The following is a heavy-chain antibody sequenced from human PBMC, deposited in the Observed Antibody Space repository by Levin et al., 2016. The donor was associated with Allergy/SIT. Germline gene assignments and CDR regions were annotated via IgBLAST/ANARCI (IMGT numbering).Heavy chain of an antibody. D-gene: IGHD6-13*01. CDR2: IYYSGNT. CDR3: AVGTYHSSSWYGYFQH. Sequence: RQAPGKGLEWIGSIYYSGNTYYNPSLRGRVTISVDTSKNQFSLKLNSVTAADTAVYYCAVGTYHSSSWYGYFQHWGQGTLVTVSS. V-gene: IGHV4-39*01. J-gene: IGHJ1*01.